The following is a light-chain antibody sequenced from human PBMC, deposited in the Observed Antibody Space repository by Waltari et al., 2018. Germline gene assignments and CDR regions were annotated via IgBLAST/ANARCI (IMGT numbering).Light chain of an antibody. CDR1: SSDVGPYNL. J-gene: IGLJ2*01. Sequence: QSALTQPASVSGSPGQSITLSCTGTSSDVGPYNLVSWYQLHPGKAPKLIIYESTKRPSGVSSRFSGSKSGNTASLTISGLQAEDEADYYCCSFAGSSPHVVFGGGTKLTVL. CDR3: CSFAGSSPHVV. V-gene: IGLV2-23*01. CDR2: EST.